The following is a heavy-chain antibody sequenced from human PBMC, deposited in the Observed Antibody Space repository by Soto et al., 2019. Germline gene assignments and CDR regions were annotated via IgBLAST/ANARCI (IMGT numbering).Heavy chain of an antibody. CDR1: GDTFSTYA. Sequence: QVQLEQSGAEVKKPGASVKVSCKASGDTFSTYAINWVRQAPGQGLEWVGGIIPLFGSAKYAQKFQDRVIITADQVTSAAYIELSSLRSADTATYYCARGVRYNWKGYPGMEVRGQGTTVTVSS. V-gene: IGHV1-69*01. CDR2: IIPLFGSA. D-gene: IGHD1-1*01. CDR3: ARGVRYNWKGYPGMEV. J-gene: IGHJ6*02.